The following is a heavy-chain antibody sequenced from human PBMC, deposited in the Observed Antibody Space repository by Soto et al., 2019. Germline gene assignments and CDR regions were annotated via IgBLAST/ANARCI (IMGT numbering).Heavy chain of an antibody. V-gene: IGHV2-70*04. CDR1: GFSLSSKGMR. D-gene: IGHD3-16*01. Sequence: SGPTLVNPTQTLTLTCTFSGFSLSSKGMRVSWIRQPPGKALEWLARIDWDDDKFYSPSLRTRLTISKDTSKNQVVLTMTNVDPKDTATYYCARSPGGFTSATYFYDYWRQGTRVT. J-gene: IGHJ4*02. CDR3: ARSPGGFTSATYFYDY. CDR2: IDWDDDK.